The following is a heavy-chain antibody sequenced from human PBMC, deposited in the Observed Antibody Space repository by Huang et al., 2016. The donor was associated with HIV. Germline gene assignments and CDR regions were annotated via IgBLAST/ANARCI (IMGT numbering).Heavy chain of an antibody. CDR3: AKGKKISSGWNFDY. D-gene: IGHD6-19*01. J-gene: IGHJ4*02. CDR1: GFIFSSYA. CDR2: IAYDGDNK. V-gene: IGHV3-30*18. Sequence: QVQLVESGGGVVQPGRSLRLSCAASGFIFSSYAMHWVRQAPGKGVEWVAGIAYDGDNKYYGDSVKGRFTISRDHSKNTLDLQMNSLRVEDTVVYYCAKGKKISSGWNFDYWGQGTLVTVSS.